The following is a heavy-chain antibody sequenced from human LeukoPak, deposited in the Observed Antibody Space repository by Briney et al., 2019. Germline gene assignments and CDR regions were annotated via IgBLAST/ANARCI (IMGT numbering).Heavy chain of an antibody. CDR1: GFTFSNAW. V-gene: IGHV3-15*01. Sequence: PGGSLGLSCAASGFTFSNAWMSWVRQAPGKGLEWVGRIKSKTDGGTTDYAAPVKGRFTISRDDSKNTLYLQMNSLKTEDTAVYYCTTLLLLWFGDNWFDPWGQGTLVTVSS. J-gene: IGHJ5*02. D-gene: IGHD3-10*01. CDR2: IKSKTDGGTT. CDR3: TTLLLLWFGDNWFDP.